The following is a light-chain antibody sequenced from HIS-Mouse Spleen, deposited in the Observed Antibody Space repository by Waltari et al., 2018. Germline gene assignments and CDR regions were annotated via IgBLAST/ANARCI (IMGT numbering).Light chain of an antibody. CDR3: YSAADNNLGV. CDR2: KDS. V-gene: IGLV3-27*01. Sequence: SYELTQPSSVSVSPGQTARITCSGDVLAKKNMPGGPSRSQARPLRGRCRKNRRVPQKPGQAPVLVIYKDSERPSGSPERFSGSSSGTTVTLTISGAQVEDEADYYCYSAADNNLGVFGGGTKLTVL. J-gene: IGLJ2*01. CDR1: VLAKKN.